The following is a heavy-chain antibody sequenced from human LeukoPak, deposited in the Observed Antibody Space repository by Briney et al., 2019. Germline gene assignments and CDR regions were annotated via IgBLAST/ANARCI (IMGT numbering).Heavy chain of an antibody. D-gene: IGHD5-18*01. CDR3: ARDAYVDTAMVLFYGMDV. CDR2: ISSSSSYI. Sequence: GGSLRLSCAASGFTFSSYSMNWVRQAPGKGLEWVSSISSSSSYIYYADSVKGRFTISRDNAKNSLYLQMNSLRAGDTAVYYCARDAYVDTAMVLFYGMDVWGQGTTVTVSS. J-gene: IGHJ6*02. V-gene: IGHV3-21*01. CDR1: GFTFSSYS.